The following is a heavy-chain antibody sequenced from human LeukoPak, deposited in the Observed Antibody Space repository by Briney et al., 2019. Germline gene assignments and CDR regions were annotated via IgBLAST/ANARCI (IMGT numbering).Heavy chain of an antibody. Sequence: PGGSLRLSCAASGLTLSTYWMHWVRQVPGQGLVWVSHIASDGTGTTYADSVKGRFTISRGSARNTVYLQMNNLRPEDTAVYYCARVPGYNGYFYGMDVWGQGTTVTVSS. CDR2: IASDGTGT. CDR3: ARVPGYNGYFYGMDV. V-gene: IGHV3-74*01. CDR1: GLTLSTYW. J-gene: IGHJ6*02. D-gene: IGHD5-12*01.